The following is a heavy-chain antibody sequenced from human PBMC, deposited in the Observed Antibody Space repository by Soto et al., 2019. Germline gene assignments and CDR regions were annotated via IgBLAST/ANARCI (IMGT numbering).Heavy chain of an antibody. Sequence: SLTCTVSGGSISSSSYYWGWIRQPPGKGLEWIGSIYYSGSTYYNPSLKSRVTISVDTSKNQFSLKLSSVTAADTAVYYCARRRVRGVINYGMDVWGQGTTVTVSS. D-gene: IGHD3-10*01. CDR2: IYYSGST. CDR1: GGSISSSSYY. J-gene: IGHJ6*02. V-gene: IGHV4-39*01. CDR3: ARRRVRGVINYGMDV.